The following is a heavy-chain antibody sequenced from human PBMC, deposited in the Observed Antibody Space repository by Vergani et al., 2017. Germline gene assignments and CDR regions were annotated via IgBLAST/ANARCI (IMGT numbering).Heavy chain of an antibody. J-gene: IGHJ4*02. CDR3: ARVGEMATIPGLDY. D-gene: IGHD5-24*01. CDR2: ISYDGSNK. Sequence: QVQLVESGGGVVQPGRSLRLSCAASGFTFSSYPMHWVRQAPGKGLEWVAVISYDGSNKYYADSVKGRFTISRDNSKNTLYLQMNSLRAEDTAVYYCARVGEMATIPGLDYWGQGTLVTVSS. CDR1: GFTFSSYP. V-gene: IGHV3-30-3*01.